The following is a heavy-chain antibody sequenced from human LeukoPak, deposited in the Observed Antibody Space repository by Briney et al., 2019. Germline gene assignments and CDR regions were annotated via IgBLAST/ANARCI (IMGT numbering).Heavy chain of an antibody. V-gene: IGHV3-30-3*01. D-gene: IGHD3-10*01. CDR2: ISYDGSNK. CDR1: GFTFSSYA. Sequence: GGSLRLSCAASGFTFSSYAMHWVRQAPGKGLEWVAVISYDGSNKYYADSVKGRFTISRDNSKNTLYLQMNSLRAEDTAVYYCARGADVLLWFGESSFDYWGQGTLVTVSS. J-gene: IGHJ4*02. CDR3: ARGADVLLWFGESSFDY.